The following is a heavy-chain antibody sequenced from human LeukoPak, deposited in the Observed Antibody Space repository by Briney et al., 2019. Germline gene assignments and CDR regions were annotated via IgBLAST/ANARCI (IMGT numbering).Heavy chain of an antibody. J-gene: IGHJ4*02. CDR1: GASISSHY. V-gene: IGHV4-59*11. Sequence: RPSETLSLTCPDSGASISSHYWSWIRQPPGKGLEWIAYSYYSGSTNYNPSLKSRVTISVDTSKNQFCLRLSSVTAADTAVYYCVRGGGYNYFDYWGQGTLVTVSS. CDR2: SYYSGST. D-gene: IGHD5-24*01. CDR3: VRGGGYNYFDY.